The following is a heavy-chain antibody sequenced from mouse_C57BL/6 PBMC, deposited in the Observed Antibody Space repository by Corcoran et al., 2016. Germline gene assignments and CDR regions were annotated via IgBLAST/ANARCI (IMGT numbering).Heavy chain of an antibody. V-gene: IGHV9-3*01. CDR1: GYTFTTYG. J-gene: IGHJ4*01. CDR2: INTYSGVP. D-gene: IGHD1-1*01. Sequence: QIQLVQSGPELKKPGETVKISCKASGYTFTTYGMSWVKQAPGKGLKWMGWINTYSGVPTHADDFKGRFAFSLETSASTAYLQINNLKNEETATYFCARERYYGSSFYAMDYWGQGTSVTVSS. CDR3: ARERYYGSSFYAMDY.